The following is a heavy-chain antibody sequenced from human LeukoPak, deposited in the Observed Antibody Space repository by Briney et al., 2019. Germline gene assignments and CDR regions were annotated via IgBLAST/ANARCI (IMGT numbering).Heavy chain of an antibody. CDR2: VNSDGSRI. CDR1: GFTFSNYW. CDR3: ASIAYCGGDCYSGGFFDY. D-gene: IGHD2-21*02. V-gene: IGHV3-74*01. Sequence: PGGSLRLSCAASGFTFSNYWMHWVRQAPGKGPVWVSRVNSDGSRITYADSVKGRFTISRDNSKNTLYLQMNSLRAEDTAVYYCASIAYCGGDCYSGGFFDYWGQGTLVTVSS. J-gene: IGHJ4*02.